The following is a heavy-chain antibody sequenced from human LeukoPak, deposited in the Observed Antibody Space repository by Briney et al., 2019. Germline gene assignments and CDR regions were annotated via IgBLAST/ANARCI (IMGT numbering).Heavy chain of an antibody. CDR1: GFSFSNYW. D-gene: IGHD3-3*01. Sequence: PGGSLRLSCVGSGFSFSNYWMAWVRQAPGKGPEWVANMRQDGSARHYADSVKGRFTISRDNAQNSVYLRMNSLRAEDTAVYYCARDVFGSLDYWGLGTLVSVSS. V-gene: IGHV3-7*01. J-gene: IGHJ4*02. CDR2: MRQDGSAR. CDR3: ARDVFGSLDY.